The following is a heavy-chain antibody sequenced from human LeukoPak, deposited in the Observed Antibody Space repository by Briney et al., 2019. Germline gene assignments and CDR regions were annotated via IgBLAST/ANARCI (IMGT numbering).Heavy chain of an antibody. D-gene: IGHD2-8*02. V-gene: IGHV3-30*18. CDR1: GFTFSAYA. CDR2: ISYDGSDK. Sequence: PGGSLRLSCAASGFTFSAYAMHWVSHAPGKGLEWVALISYDGSDKFYAGSVKGRFTISRDNSKNTLYLQMNSLRADDTAVYYCAKSLRGTGLDAFDIWGQGTMVTVSS. CDR3: AKSLRGTGLDAFDI. J-gene: IGHJ3*02.